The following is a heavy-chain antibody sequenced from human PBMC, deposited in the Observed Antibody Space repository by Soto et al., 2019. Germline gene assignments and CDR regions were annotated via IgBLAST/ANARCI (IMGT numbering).Heavy chain of an antibody. J-gene: IGHJ4*02. V-gene: IGHV3-7*01. Sequence: GGSLRLSCAASGFTFSSYWMSWMSWVRQAPGKGLEWGANIKQDGSEKYYVDSVKGRFTISRDDAKNSLYLQMNSLRAEDTAVYYCARLGLGGVAFDNWGQGTLVTVSS. CDR1: GFTFSSYW. CDR3: ARLGLGGVAFDN. CDR2: IKQDGSEK. D-gene: IGHD3-16*01.